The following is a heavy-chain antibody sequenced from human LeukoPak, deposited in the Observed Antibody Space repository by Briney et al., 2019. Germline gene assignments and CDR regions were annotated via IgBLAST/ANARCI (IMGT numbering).Heavy chain of an antibody. CDR2: IGNSDET. V-gene: IGHV3-23*01. Sequence: GGSLRLSCAASGFFFNTNAMRGVRQAPGMGLECVAAIGNSDETYYADAVKGRFTISRDTSKNTLFLQMNNLRAEDTAVYFCAKDLFRLSFDHWGQGNLVTVSS. CDR3: AKDLFRLSFDH. D-gene: IGHD3-3*01. CDR1: GFFFNTNA. J-gene: IGHJ4*02.